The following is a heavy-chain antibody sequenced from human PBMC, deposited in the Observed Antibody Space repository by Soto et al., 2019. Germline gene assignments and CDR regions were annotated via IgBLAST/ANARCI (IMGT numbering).Heavy chain of an antibody. CDR3: AREGALLFGGNPDYHDDLAV. V-gene: IGHV4-30-4*08. Sequence: SETLSLTCSLSGASVRSNVYYWGWMRQSPGKGLEWIGPISYTGNAVYNPSLKSRVAISLDTSENQFSLTLSSVTAADTAVYYCAREGALLFGGNPDYHDDLAVWGQGTTVTSP. J-gene: IGHJ6*02. D-gene: IGHD2-15*01. CDR2: ISYTGNA. CDR1: GASVRSNVYY.